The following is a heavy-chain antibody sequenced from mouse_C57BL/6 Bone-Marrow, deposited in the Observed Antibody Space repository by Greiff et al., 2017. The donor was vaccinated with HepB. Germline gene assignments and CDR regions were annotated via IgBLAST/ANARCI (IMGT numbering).Heavy chain of an antibody. CDR2: ISSGGSYT. CDR3: ARGGYAMDY. J-gene: IGHJ4*01. Sequence: EVQLVESGGDLVKPGGSLKLSCAASGFTFSSYGMSWVRQTPDKRLEWVATISSGGSYTYYPDSVKGRFTISRDNAKNPLYLQMSSLKSEDTAMYYCARGGYAMDYWGQGTSVTVSS. V-gene: IGHV5-6*01. CDR1: GFTFSSYG.